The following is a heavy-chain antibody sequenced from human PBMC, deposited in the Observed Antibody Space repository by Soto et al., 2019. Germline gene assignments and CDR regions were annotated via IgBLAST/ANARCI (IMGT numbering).Heavy chain of an antibody. V-gene: IGHV3-33*01. CDR2: IWYDGSNK. Sequence: GGSLRLSCAASGFTFSSYGMHWVRQAPGKGLEWVAVIWYDGSNKYYADSVKGRFTISRDNSKNTLYLQMNSLRAEDTAVYYCAREGGGAEEYDSSGYLFYYYYGMDVWGQGTTVTVSS. CDR3: AREGGGAEEYDSSGYLFYYYYGMDV. CDR1: GFTFSSYG. D-gene: IGHD3-22*01. J-gene: IGHJ6*02.